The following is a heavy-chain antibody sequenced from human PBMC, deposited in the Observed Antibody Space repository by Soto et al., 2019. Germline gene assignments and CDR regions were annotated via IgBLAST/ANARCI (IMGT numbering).Heavy chain of an antibody. CDR3: ASGHDAYKVRY. CDR2: IYYTGNT. J-gene: IGHJ4*02. D-gene: IGHD1-1*01. Sequence: QVQLQESGPGLVKPSQTLSLTCTVSGGSISSGGTGSYWTWIRQLPGKGLEWIGYIYYTGNTYYNPSLKSPPTISIDTSQNQFSLKLTSVTAADTAVYFCASGHDAYKVRYGGQGTLVTVSS. CDR1: GGSISSGGTGSY. V-gene: IGHV4-31*01.